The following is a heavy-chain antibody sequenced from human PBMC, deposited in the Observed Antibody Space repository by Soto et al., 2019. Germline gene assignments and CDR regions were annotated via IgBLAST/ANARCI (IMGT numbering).Heavy chain of an antibody. Sequence: GSGPTLVNPTETPTLTCTVAGFSLSNTRMGVSWIRQPPGKALEWLAHIFSNDEKSYSTSLKSRLTISKDTSKSQVVLTMTNMDPVDTATYYCARIRDDYGDFHTYWYFDLWGRGTLVTVSS. D-gene: IGHD4-17*01. V-gene: IGHV2-26*01. CDR2: IFSNDEK. CDR1: GFSLSNTRMG. J-gene: IGHJ2*01. CDR3: ARIRDDYGDFHTYWYFDL.